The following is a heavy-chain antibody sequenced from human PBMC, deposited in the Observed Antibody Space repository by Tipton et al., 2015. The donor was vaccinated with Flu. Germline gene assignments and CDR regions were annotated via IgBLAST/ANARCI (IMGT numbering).Heavy chain of an antibody. Sequence: QLVQSGAEVKKPGSSVKVSCKVSGGTFSSYAISWVRQAPGQGLEWMGRIIPILGIANYAQKFQGRVTITADKSTSTAYMELSSLRSEATAVYYCARGTIFGVVDSWGQGTLVTVSS. D-gene: IGHD3-3*01. CDR2: IIPILGIA. V-gene: IGHV1-69*09. CDR1: GGTFSSYA. CDR3: ARGTIFGVVDS. J-gene: IGHJ4*02.